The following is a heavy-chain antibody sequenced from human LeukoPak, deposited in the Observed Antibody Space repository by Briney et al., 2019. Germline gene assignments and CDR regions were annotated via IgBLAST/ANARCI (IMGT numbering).Heavy chain of an antibody. CDR3: ARGLYYYGSGSYAGGY. Sequence: ASVKVSCKASGYTFTGYYMHWVRQAPGQGLEWMGWISPNSGGTNYAQKFQGRVTMTRDTSISTAYMELSRLRCDDTAVYYCARGLYYYGSGSYAGGYWGQGTLVTVSS. CDR1: GYTFTGYY. D-gene: IGHD3-10*01. CDR2: ISPNSGGT. J-gene: IGHJ4*02. V-gene: IGHV1-2*02.